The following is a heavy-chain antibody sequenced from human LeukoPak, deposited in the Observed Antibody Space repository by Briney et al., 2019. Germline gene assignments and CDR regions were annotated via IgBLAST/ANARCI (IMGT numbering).Heavy chain of an antibody. Sequence: GGSLRLSRAASGFTFSSYSMNWVRQTPGKGLEWVSSISSSSSYIYYADSVKGRFTISRDNAKNSLYLQMNSLRAEDTAVYYCARGSDYYGSGSYFIDAFDIWGQGTMVTVSS. J-gene: IGHJ3*02. D-gene: IGHD3-10*01. CDR1: GFTFSSYS. CDR2: ISSSSSYI. CDR3: ARGSDYYGSGSYFIDAFDI. V-gene: IGHV3-21*01.